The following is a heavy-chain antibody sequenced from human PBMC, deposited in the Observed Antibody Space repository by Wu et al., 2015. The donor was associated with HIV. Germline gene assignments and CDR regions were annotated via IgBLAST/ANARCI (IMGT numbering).Heavy chain of an antibody. CDR2: INPSGGST. V-gene: IGHV1-46*01. CDR1: GYTFTSYY. CDR3: VRDQQWPPEYYHYYGMDV. J-gene: IGHJ6*02. D-gene: IGHD6-19*01. Sequence: QVQLVQSGAEVKKPGASVKVSCKASGYTFTSYYMHWVRQAPGQGLEWMGIINPSGGSTSYAQKFQGRVTITTDTSASTAYMELRSLKSDDTAVYYCVRDQQWPPEYYHYYGMDVWGQGTTITVSS.